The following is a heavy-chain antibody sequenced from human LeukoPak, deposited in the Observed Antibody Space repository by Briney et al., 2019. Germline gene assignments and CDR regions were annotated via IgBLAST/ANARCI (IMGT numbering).Heavy chain of an antibody. Sequence: SETLSLTXVVSGYSISSGYHWGWIRKPPGEGLEWIGSVYRSGSTYYNPSLKSRVTISVDTSKNQISLKVRSVTAADTAVYYCARENWVFDYWGQGILVTVSS. V-gene: IGHV4-38-2*02. CDR3: ARENWVFDY. CDR1: GYSISSGYH. CDR2: VYRSGST. J-gene: IGHJ4*02. D-gene: IGHD7-27*01.